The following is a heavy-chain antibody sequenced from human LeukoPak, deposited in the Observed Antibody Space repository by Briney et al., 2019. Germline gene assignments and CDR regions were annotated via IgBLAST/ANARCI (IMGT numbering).Heavy chain of an antibody. CDR2: IYYSGST. CDR1: GGSINSYY. CDR3: ARLTGYSSESWFDP. D-gene: IGHD3-9*01. J-gene: IGHJ5*02. Sequence: SESLSLTCTVSGGSINSYYWSWIRQPPGKGLEWIGYIYYSGSTNYNPSLKSRVTISVHTSKNQFSLKLSSVTAADTAVYYCARLTGYSSESWFDPWGQGTLVTVSS. V-gene: IGHV4-59*01.